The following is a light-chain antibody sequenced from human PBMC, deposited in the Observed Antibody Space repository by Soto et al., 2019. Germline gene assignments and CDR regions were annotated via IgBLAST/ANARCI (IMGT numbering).Light chain of an antibody. CDR2: EGS. CDR3: CSYAGSSTLV. CDR1: SSDVGSYNL. Sequence: QSALTQPASVSGSPGQSITISCTGTSSDVGSYNLVSWYQQHPGKAPKLMMYEGSKRPSGVSNRFSGSKSGNTASLTISGLEAEDEADYYCCSYAGSSTLVVGGGTKLTVL. J-gene: IGLJ2*01. V-gene: IGLV2-23*01.